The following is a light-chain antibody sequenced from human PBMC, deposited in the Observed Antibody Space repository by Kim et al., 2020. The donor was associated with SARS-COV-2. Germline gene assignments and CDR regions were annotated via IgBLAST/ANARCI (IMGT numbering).Light chain of an antibody. CDR1: KLGDKY. CDR2: EDN. V-gene: IGLV3-1*01. Sequence: SYELTQPPSVSVSPGQTASITCSGDKLGDKYACWYQQKPGQSPVLVIYEDNKRPSGIPERVSGSNSGNTATLTISGTQAMDEADYYCQAWDSSTAVFGGGTKLIVL. J-gene: IGLJ2*01. CDR3: QAWDSSTAV.